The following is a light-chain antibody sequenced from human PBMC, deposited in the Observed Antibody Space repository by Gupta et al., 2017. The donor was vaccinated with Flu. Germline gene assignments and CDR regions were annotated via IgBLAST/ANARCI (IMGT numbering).Light chain of an antibody. CDR3: QHRSYWPVT. V-gene: IGKV3-11*01. CDR2: DAS. Sequence: EIVLTQSPATLSLSPGERATLSCRASQIVGDYLAWYQQKPGQAPRLLIYDASNRANGIPARFSGSGSGTEFTLTISSREPEDFAVYYCQHRSYWPVTFGQGTKLDIK. J-gene: IGKJ2*01. CDR1: QIVGDY.